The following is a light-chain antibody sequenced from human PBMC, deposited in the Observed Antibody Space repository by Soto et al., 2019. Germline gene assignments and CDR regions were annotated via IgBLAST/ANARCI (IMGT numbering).Light chain of an antibody. CDR2: AAS. CDR1: QGISNY. J-gene: IGKJ1*01. Sequence: DIQMTQSPSSLSASVGDRVTITCRASQGISNYLAWYQQKPGKVPKLLIYAASTLQSGVPSRFSGSGSGTDFTLTISSMQPEDVATYYCQRETFGQGTKVEIK. CDR3: QRET. V-gene: IGKV1-27*01.